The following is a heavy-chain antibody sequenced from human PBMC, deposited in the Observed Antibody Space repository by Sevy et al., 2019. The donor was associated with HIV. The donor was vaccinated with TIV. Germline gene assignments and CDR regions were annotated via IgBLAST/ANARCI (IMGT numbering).Heavy chain of an antibody. CDR3: AGRSNIVVVVAADYYGMDV. Sequence: GGSLRLSCAASGFTFSSYSMNWVRQAPGKGLEWVSYISSSSSTIYYADSVKGRFTISRDNAKNSLYLQMNSLRDEDTAVYYCAGRSNIVVVVAADYYGMDVWGQGTTVTVPS. CDR1: GFTFSSYS. J-gene: IGHJ6*02. V-gene: IGHV3-48*02. CDR2: ISSSSSTI. D-gene: IGHD2-15*01.